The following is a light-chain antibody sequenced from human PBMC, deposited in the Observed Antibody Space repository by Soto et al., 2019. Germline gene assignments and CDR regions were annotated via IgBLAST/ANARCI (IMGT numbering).Light chain of an antibody. CDR2: EGS. CDR1: SSDVGNYDL. Sequence: LTQPASVSGSPGQSITISCTGTSSDVGNYDLVSWYQQLPGKAPKFILYEGSKRPSGVSNRFSGSKSGNTASLTISGLQAEDEADYYCCSYAGSSTYVFGTGTKVTV. J-gene: IGLJ1*01. V-gene: IGLV2-23*01. CDR3: CSYAGSSTYV.